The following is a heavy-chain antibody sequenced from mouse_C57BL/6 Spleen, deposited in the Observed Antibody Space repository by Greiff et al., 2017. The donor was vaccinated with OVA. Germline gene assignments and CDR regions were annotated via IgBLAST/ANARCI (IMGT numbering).Heavy chain of an antibody. CDR1: GYAFSSSW. Sequence: VQLQQSGPELVKPGASVKISCKASGYAFSSSWMNWVKQRPGKGLEWIGRIYPGDGDTNYNGKFKGKATLTADKSSSTAYMQLSSLTSEDSAVYFCASPITTLVDGGAMDYWGQGTSVTVSS. D-gene: IGHD1-1*01. J-gene: IGHJ4*01. V-gene: IGHV1-82*01. CDR3: ASPITTLVDGGAMDY. CDR2: IYPGDGDT.